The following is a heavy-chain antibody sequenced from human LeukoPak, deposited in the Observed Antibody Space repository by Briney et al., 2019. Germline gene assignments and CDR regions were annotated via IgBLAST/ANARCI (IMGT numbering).Heavy chain of an antibody. CDR3: AKSPGYSSSWYDY. J-gene: IGHJ4*02. V-gene: IGHV3-23*01. CDR2: ISSGGGST. Sequence: GGSLRLSCAASGFTFSSYGMHWVRQAPGKGLEWVSAISSGGGSTYYADSVKGRFTISRDNSKNTLYLQMNSLRAEDTAVYYCAKSPGYSSSWYDYWGQGTLVTVSS. D-gene: IGHD6-13*01. CDR1: GFTFSSYG.